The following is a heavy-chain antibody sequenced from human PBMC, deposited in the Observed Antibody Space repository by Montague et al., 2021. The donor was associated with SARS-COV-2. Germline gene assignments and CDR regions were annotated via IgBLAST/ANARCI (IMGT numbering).Heavy chain of an antibody. V-gene: IGHV4-39*01. J-gene: IGHJ4*02. Sequence: SETRSLTCTVSGGSISSSSYYWGWIRQPPGKGLEWIGSIYYSGSTYYNSSLKSRVTISVDTSKNQFSLKLSSVTAADTAVYYCATITLGYCTNGVCQPPDYWGQGTLVTVSS. D-gene: IGHD2-8*01. CDR2: IYYSGST. CDR1: GGSISSSSYY. CDR3: ATITLGYCTNGVCQPPDY.